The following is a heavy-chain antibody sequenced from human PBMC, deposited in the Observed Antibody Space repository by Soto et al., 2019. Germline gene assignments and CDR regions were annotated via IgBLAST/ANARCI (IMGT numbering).Heavy chain of an antibody. CDR1: GFTFIGSG. J-gene: IGHJ4*02. CDR2: IRSRANNYAA. CDR3: AVEGAGFDN. V-gene: IGHV3-73*01. Sequence: EVQLVETGGGLVQPGGSVKLSCAASGFTFIGSGMHWVRQASAKGLEWVGRIRSRANNYAASYGESVKGRFTISRDDSKNTAYLQMNNLKTEDTAVYYCAVEGAGFDNWGQGTLVTVSS. D-gene: IGHD1-26*01.